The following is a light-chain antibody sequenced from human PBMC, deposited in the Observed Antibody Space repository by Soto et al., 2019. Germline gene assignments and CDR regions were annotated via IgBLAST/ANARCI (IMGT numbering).Light chain of an antibody. V-gene: IGLV2-23*02. Sequence: QSALTQPASVSGSPGQSITISCTGTSSDVGSYNLVSWYQLHPGKAPKLMIYEVSKRPSGVSNRFSGSKSGNTASLTMSGLQAEDEADYYCCSYAGSTTLVFGGGTKLTVL. J-gene: IGLJ2*01. CDR2: EVS. CDR3: CSYAGSTTLV. CDR1: SSDVGSYNL.